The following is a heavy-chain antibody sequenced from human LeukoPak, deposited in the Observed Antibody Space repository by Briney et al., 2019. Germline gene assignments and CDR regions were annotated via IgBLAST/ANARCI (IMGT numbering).Heavy chain of an antibody. V-gene: IGHV1-18*01. J-gene: IGHJ5*02. D-gene: IGHD2-8*02. CDR2: INAHNGHT. Sequence: ASVKVSCKASGYIFSNYAITWVRQAPGQGLEWLGWINAHNGHTNYGQKIQGRVTMTTDTSTTTSYMELGSLTSDDTAVYYCARGRALPGGIDKIIWSDLWGQGTLVTVSS. CDR3: ARGRALPGGIDKIIWSDL. CDR1: GYIFSNYA.